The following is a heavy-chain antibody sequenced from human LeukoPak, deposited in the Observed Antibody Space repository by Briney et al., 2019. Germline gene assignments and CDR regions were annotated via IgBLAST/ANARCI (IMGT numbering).Heavy chain of an antibody. D-gene: IGHD1-14*01. Sequence: GGSLRLSCAASGFTFSDYYMSWVRQAPGKGLEWVAFIRYDGSNKYYADSVKGRFTISRDNSKNTLYLQMNSLRAEDTAVYYCAKDSAPNPELYYFNYWGQGTLVTVSS. CDR2: IRYDGSNK. J-gene: IGHJ4*02. CDR3: AKDSAPNPELYYFNY. CDR1: GFTFSDYY. V-gene: IGHV3-30*02.